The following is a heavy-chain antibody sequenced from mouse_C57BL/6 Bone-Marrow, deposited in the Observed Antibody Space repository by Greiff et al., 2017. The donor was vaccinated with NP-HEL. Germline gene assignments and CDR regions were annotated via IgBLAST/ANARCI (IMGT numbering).Heavy chain of an antibody. D-gene: IGHD1-1*01. V-gene: IGHV1-50*01. CDR2: IEPSGSYT. CDR1: GYTFTSYW. J-gene: IGHJ1*03. Sequence: QVQLQQPGAELVKPGASVKLSCKASGYTFTSYWMQGVKQRPGQGLEWVGEIEPSGSYTNYNPKFKGKATLTVDTSSSTAYMQLSSLTSEDSAVYYCARGPYYGSSYYWYFDVWGTGTTVTVSS. CDR3: ARGPYYGSSYYWYFDV.